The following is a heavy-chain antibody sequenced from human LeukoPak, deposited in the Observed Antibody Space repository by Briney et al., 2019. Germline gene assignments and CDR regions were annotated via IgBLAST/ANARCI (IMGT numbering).Heavy chain of an antibody. CDR1: GYTFRNYA. V-gene: IGHV1-3*01. D-gene: IGHD1/OR15-1a*01. CDR3: ARDVVTGTNYYFDY. CDR2: ISAANGNT. J-gene: IGHJ4*02. Sequence: ASVKVSCKGYGYTFRNYAIHWVRQAPGQGLEWMGWISAANGNTKNSQKFQGRVTITRDPSASTVYMEVSSLRPDDTAVYYCARDVVTGTNYYFDYWGQGTLVTVSS.